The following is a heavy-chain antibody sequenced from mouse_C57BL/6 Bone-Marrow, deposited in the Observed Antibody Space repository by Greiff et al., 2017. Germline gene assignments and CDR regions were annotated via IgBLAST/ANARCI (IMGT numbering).Heavy chain of an antibody. Sequence: EVQLQQSGGGLVQPKGSLKLSCAASGFTFNTYAMHWVRQAPGKGLEWVACIRSKSSNYATYYADSVKDRFTISRDDSQSMLYLQMNNLKTEDTAMYYCVTYYSNYEDYAMDYWGQGTSVTVSS. CDR1: GFTFNTYA. D-gene: IGHD2-5*01. V-gene: IGHV10-3*01. CDR2: IRSKSSNYAT. CDR3: VTYYSNYEDYAMDY. J-gene: IGHJ4*01.